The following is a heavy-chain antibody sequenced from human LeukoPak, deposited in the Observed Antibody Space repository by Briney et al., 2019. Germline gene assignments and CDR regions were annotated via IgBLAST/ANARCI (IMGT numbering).Heavy chain of an antibody. V-gene: IGHV5-51*01. CDR1: GYSFSTHW. CDR3: ARSYGSGSYSEY. Sequence: GESLKISCKGSGYSFSTHWIGWVRQTPGKGLEWMGIIYPGDSDTRYSPSFQGQVTISADKSISSAYLQWSSLKASDTAMYYCARSYGSGSYSEYWGQGTLVTVSS. D-gene: IGHD3-10*01. J-gene: IGHJ4*02. CDR2: IYPGDSDT.